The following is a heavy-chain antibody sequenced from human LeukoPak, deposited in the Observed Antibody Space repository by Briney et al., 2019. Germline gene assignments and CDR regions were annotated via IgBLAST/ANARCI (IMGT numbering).Heavy chain of an antibody. V-gene: IGHV4-34*01. CDR3: ARGRDPY. Sequence: SETLSLTCAVYGGSFSGYYWTWIRQPPGRGLEWIGEINHSGSTNYNPSLKSRVTISVDTSKSQFSLKLNSVTAPDTAMYYCARGRDPYWGQGTLVTVSS. CDR2: INHSGST. CDR1: GGSFSGYY. J-gene: IGHJ4*02. D-gene: IGHD5-24*01.